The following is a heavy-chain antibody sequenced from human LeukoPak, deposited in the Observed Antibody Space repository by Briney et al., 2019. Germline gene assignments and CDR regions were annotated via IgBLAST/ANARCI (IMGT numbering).Heavy chain of an antibody. Sequence: GGSLRLSCAASGFTFSSYGMHWVRQAPGKGLEWVAFIRYDGSNKYYADSVKGRFTISRDNSKNTLYLQMNSLRAEDTAVYYCARATTWGVTKGYYYYGMDVWGQGTTVTVSS. J-gene: IGHJ6*02. CDR1: GFTFSSYG. V-gene: IGHV3-30*02. D-gene: IGHD4-17*01. CDR3: ARATTWGVTKGYYYYGMDV. CDR2: IRYDGSNK.